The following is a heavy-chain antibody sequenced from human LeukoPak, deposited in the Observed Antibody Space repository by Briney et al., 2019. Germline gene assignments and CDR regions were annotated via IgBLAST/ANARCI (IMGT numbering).Heavy chain of an antibody. J-gene: IGHJ6*02. CDR3: AREATFYYYAMEV. V-gene: IGHV3-30*04. CDR1: EFTFSSYA. Sequence: GRSLRLSCAASEFTFSSYALHWVRQAPGKGLEWVAVISNNGNNKHYADSVKGRFTISRDNSENTLYLQMNSLRTKDTAVYHCAREATFYYYAMEVWGQGTTVTVSS. CDR2: ISNNGNNK. D-gene: IGHD5-12*01.